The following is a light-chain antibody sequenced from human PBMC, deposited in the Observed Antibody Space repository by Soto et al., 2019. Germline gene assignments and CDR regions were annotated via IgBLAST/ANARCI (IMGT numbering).Light chain of an antibody. CDR2: AAS. Sequence: WVTKTPELLRAGTEDRVTIRWRMSKGISSYLAWYQQKPGKAPELLIYAASTLQSGVPSRFSGSGSGTDFALTISCLLSENFATYYCQHYYIFPWTFGQGTRVDIK. J-gene: IGKJ1*01. V-gene: IGKV1D-8*01. CDR1: KGISSY. CDR3: QHYYIFPWT.